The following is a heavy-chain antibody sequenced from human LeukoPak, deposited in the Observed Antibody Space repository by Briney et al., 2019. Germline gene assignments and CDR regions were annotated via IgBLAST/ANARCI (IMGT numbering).Heavy chain of an antibody. CDR2: ISSSSSYI. J-gene: IGHJ4*02. CDR3: AREKGYDSSGYPNNYFDY. Sequence: GGSLRLSCAPSGFTFSGYSMNWVRQAPGKGLEWVSSISSSSSYIYYADSVKGRFTISRDNAKNSLYLQMNSLRAEDTAVYYCAREKGYDSSGYPNNYFDYWGQGTLVTVSS. CDR1: GFTFSGYS. V-gene: IGHV3-21*01. D-gene: IGHD3-22*01.